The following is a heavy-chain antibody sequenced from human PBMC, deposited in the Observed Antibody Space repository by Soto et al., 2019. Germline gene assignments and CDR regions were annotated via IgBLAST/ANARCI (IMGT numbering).Heavy chain of an antibody. CDR2: IRSKAYGGTT. CDR1: GFTFGDYA. Sequence: GGSLRLSCTASGFTFGDYAMSWFRQAPGKGLEWVGFIRSKAYGGTTEYAASVKGRFTISRDDSKSIAYLQMNSLKTEDTAVYYCTRYSSGWDLPFDYWGQGTLVTVSS. D-gene: IGHD6-19*01. V-gene: IGHV3-49*03. J-gene: IGHJ4*02. CDR3: TRYSSGWDLPFDY.